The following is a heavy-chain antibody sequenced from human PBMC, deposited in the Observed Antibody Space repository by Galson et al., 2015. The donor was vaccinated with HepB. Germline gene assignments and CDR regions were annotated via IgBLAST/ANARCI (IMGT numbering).Heavy chain of an antibody. J-gene: IGHJ4*02. CDR3: ARALPSGIRGGRVFDH. V-gene: IGHV3-21*01. CDR1: GFNFSLYS. Sequence: SLRLSCAASGFNFSLYSMNWVRQAPGKGLEWVSSISSSGSYIYYGDSVKGRCTVSRDSAKTSVYPQMNSLRGDDTAVYYCARALPSGIRGGRVFDHWGQGTLVTVSS. CDR2: ISSSGSYI. D-gene: IGHD3-10*01.